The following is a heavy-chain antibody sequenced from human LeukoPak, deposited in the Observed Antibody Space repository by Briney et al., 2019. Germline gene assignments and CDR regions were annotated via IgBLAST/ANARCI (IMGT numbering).Heavy chain of an antibody. D-gene: IGHD4-11*01. CDR2: ISSSSSYI. V-gene: IGHV3-21*01. CDR1: GFTFSAYN. Sequence: GGSLRLSCAASGFTFSAYNMIWVRQAPGKGLEWVSSISSSSSYIYYADSVKGRFTISRDNAKNSLYLQMNSLRAEDTAVYYCARDKSLPRSTYSNYAPFDYWGQGTLVTVSS. J-gene: IGHJ4*02. CDR3: ARDKSLPRSTYSNYAPFDY.